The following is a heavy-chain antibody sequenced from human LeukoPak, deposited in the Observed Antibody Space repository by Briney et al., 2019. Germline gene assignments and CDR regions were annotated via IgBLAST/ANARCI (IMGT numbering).Heavy chain of an antibody. Sequence: SETLSLTCTVSGGSISSGSYYWSWIRQPAGKGLEWIGRIYTSGSTNYNPSLKSRVTISVDTSKNQFSLKLSSVTAADTAVYYCARDYSNSFGGGWFDPWGQGTLVTVSS. V-gene: IGHV4-61*02. CDR3: ARDYSNSFGGGWFDP. D-gene: IGHD6-6*01. CDR1: GGSISSGSYY. J-gene: IGHJ5*02. CDR2: IYTSGST.